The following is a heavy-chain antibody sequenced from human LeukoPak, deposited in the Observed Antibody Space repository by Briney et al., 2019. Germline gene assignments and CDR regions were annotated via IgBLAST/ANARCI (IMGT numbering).Heavy chain of an antibody. Sequence: SQTLSPTCAISGDSVSSNSAAWNWIRQSPSRGLEWLGRTYYRSRWYNDYAVSVKSRITINPDTSKNQFSLQLNSVTPEDTAVYYCARDRRWFGELLSGNYYYGMDVWGQGTTVTVSS. CDR2: TYYRSRWYN. CDR1: GDSVSSNSAA. CDR3: ARDRRWFGELLSGNYYYGMDV. D-gene: IGHD3-10*01. V-gene: IGHV6-1*01. J-gene: IGHJ6*02.